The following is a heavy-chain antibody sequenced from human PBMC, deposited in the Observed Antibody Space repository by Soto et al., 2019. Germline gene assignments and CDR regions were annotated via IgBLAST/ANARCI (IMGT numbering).Heavy chain of an antibody. CDR2: ISASGGSR. J-gene: IGHJ6*02. CDR1: GFTFNSYG. Sequence: GGSLRLSCAASGFTFNSYGLSWVRQAPGKGLEWVSAISASGGSRYYADSVKGRFTISRDNSKNTLFLQMNSLSAEDTAVYYCARRYYYDGSGPYGMDVWGQGTTVTVSS. CDR3: ARRYYYDGSGPYGMDV. V-gene: IGHV3-23*01. D-gene: IGHD3-22*01.